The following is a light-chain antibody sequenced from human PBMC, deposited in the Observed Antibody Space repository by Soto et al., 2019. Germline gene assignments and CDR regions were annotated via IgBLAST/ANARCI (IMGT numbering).Light chain of an antibody. CDR1: NTDVGGYNY. Sequence: QSVLTQPASVSGSPGQSITVSCTGTNTDVGGYNYVSWYQQHPGKAPKLMIYDVSTRPSGVPDRFSGSKSGNTASLTISGLQAEDEAHYYCCSYVGNYRIFGGGTKLTVL. J-gene: IGLJ2*01. V-gene: IGLV2-11*01. CDR2: DVS. CDR3: CSYVGNYRI.